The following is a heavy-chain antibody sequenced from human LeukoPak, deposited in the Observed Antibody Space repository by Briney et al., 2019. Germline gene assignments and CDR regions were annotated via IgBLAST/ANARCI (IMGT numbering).Heavy chain of an antibody. J-gene: IGHJ3*02. CDR1: GFTFSSYT. Sequence: PGGSLRLSCAASGFTFSSYTMNWVRQAPGRGLEWGSYIGSSSSSTYYADSVVGRFTISRDNAKNSLYLQMSSLRAEDTAVYYCASPLWFGEPNAFDIWGQGTMVTVSS. CDR3: ASPLWFGEPNAFDI. D-gene: IGHD3-10*01. CDR2: IGSSSSST. V-gene: IGHV3-48*04.